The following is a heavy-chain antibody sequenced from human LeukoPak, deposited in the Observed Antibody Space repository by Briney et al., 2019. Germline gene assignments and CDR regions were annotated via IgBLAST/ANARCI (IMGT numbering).Heavy chain of an antibody. CDR2: IYYSGST. CDR1: GGSISSSSYY. Sequence: SETLSLTCTVSGGSISSSSYYWGWIRQPPGKGLEWIGSIYYSGSTYYNPSLKSRVTISVDTSKNQFSLKLSSVTAADTAVYYCARGRNYYDSSGYYFPRSYYFDYWGQGTLVTVSS. V-gene: IGHV4-39*07. D-gene: IGHD3-22*01. J-gene: IGHJ4*02. CDR3: ARGRNYYDSSGYYFPRSYYFDY.